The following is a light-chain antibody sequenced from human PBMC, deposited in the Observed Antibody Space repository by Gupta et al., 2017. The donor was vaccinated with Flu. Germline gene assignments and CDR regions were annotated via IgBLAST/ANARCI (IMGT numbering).Light chain of an antibody. V-gene: IGLV2-11*01. CDR1: GSDLGGYNY. J-gene: IGLJ1*01. Sequence: SALPQPRSVSASPGLSVTISCTGTGSDLGGYNYVSWYQQHTGKAPKPIIHDVSRRPSGVTERFSGSNSRIKASLTISGLQAEDEADYYCCSYAGSYTFVFETWTKLTVL. CDR3: CSYAGSYTFV. CDR2: DVS.